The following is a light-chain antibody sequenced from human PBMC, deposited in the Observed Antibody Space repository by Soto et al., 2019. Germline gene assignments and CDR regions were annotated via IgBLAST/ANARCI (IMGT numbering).Light chain of an antibody. CDR3: GSWDDSLNAV. CDR2: DNN. J-gene: IGLJ2*01. CDR1: NSNIGNNY. Sequence: QSVLTQPPSVSAAPGQTVTISCSGSNSNIGNNYVSWYQQLPGTPPKLLIYDNNNRPSGIPGRCSGDKSGTSATPGITGLQTEDEADYYCGSWDDSLNAVFGGGTKLTVL. V-gene: IGLV1-51*01.